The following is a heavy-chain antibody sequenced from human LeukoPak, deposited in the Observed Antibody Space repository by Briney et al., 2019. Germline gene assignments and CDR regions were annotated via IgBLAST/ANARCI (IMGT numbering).Heavy chain of an antibody. CDR3: ARAWDIVVVPAAPYY. Sequence: PGGSLRLSCAASGFTFSSYAMHWVRQAPGKGLEWVAVISYDGSNKYYADSVKGRFTISRDNSKNTLYLQMNSLRAGDTAVYYCARAWDIVVVPAAPYYWGQGTLVTVSS. CDR2: ISYDGSNK. CDR1: GFTFSSYA. V-gene: IGHV3-30-3*01. J-gene: IGHJ4*02. D-gene: IGHD2-2*01.